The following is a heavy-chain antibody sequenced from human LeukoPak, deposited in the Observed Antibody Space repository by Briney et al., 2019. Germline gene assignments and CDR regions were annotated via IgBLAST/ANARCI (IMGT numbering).Heavy chain of an antibody. D-gene: IGHD3-3*01. CDR1: GGSISSGGYS. Sequence: SETLSLTCAVSGGSISSGGYSWSWIRQPPGKGLEWIGYIYHSGSTYYNPSLKSRVTISVDRSKNQFSLKLSSVTAADTAVYYCAREAAKSYDSWSGYRGRYGMDVWGQGTTVTVSS. J-gene: IGHJ6*02. CDR3: AREAAKSYDSWSGYRGRYGMDV. CDR2: IYHSGST. V-gene: IGHV4-30-2*01.